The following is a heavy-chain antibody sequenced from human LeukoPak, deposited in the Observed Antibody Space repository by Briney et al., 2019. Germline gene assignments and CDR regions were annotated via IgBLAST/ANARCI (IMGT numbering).Heavy chain of an antibody. Sequence: SVKVSCKASGGTFSSYAISWVRQAPGQGLEWMGGIIPIFGTANYAQKFQGRVTITTDESTSTACMELSSLRSEDTAVYYCASGRDGYNWDYFDYWGQGTLVTVSS. V-gene: IGHV1-69*05. J-gene: IGHJ4*02. CDR1: GGTFSSYA. CDR3: ASGRDGYNWDYFDY. D-gene: IGHD5-24*01. CDR2: IIPIFGTA.